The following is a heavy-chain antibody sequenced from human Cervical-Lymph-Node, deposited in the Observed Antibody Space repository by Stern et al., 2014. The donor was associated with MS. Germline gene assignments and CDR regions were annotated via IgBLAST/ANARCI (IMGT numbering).Heavy chain of an antibody. CDR2: TDQSGNP. CDR3: ARDPRYFDWYYLDV. J-gene: IGHJ6*02. Sequence: QVQLVESGPGLVKPSGTLSLTCAVSGGSISSNWWSWVRQAPGKGLEWLGETDQSGNPNYNPSLKSRVTISVDNSNTHLSLKLRSVTAADTAVYYCARDPRYFDWYYLDVWGQGTTVTVSS. CDR1: GGSISSNW. D-gene: IGHD3-9*01. V-gene: IGHV4-4*02.